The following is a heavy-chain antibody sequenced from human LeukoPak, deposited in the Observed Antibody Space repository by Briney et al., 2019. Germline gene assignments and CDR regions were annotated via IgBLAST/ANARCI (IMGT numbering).Heavy chain of an antibody. CDR2: IRYDGSNK. D-gene: IGHD2-8*01. CDR3: AKLALISDAFDI. V-gene: IGHV3-30*02. J-gene: IGHJ3*02. Sequence: GGSLRLSCAASGFTFSSYGMHWVRQAPGKGLGWVAFIRYDGSNKYYADSVKGRFTISRDNSKNTLYLQMNSLRAEDTAVYYCAKLALISDAFDIWGQGTMVTVSS. CDR1: GFTFSSYG.